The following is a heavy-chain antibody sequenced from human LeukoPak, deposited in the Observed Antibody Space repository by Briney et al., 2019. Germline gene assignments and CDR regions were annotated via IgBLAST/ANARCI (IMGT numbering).Heavy chain of an antibody. CDR3: ASWSLYDYYYYYMDV. CDR1: GGTFSSYA. V-gene: IGHV1-69*05. D-gene: IGHD3-3*01. CDR2: IIPIFGTA. Sequence: SVKVSCKASGGTFSSYAISWVRQAPGQGLEWMGRIIPIFGTANYAQKFQGRVTITTDESTSTAYMELSSLRSEDTAVYYCASWSLYDYYYYYMDVWGKGTTVTVSS. J-gene: IGHJ6*03.